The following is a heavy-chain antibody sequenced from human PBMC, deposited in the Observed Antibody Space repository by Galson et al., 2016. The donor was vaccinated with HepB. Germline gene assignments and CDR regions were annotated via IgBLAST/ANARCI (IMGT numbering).Heavy chain of an antibody. D-gene: IGHD3-9*01. V-gene: IGHV1-18*01. J-gene: IGHJ6*02. CDR2: ISAYNGNT. CDR3: ARESLRYLGGYGMDV. CDR1: DYTFTRFG. Sequence: SVKVSCKASDYTFTRFGITWVRQAPGQGLEWMGWISAYNGNTNYAQKLQGRVTMTTDTSTNTAYMELRSLRSDDTAVYYCARESLRYLGGYGMDVWGQGTTVTVS.